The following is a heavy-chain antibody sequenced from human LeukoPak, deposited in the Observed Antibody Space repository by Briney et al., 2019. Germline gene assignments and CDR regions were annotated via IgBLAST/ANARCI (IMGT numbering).Heavy chain of an antibody. Sequence: GASVKVSCKTSGYIFPSYEINWVRQATGQGLEWMGWMNPNSGNTGYAQKFQGRVTITRNTSITTAYMELSSLRSEDTAVYYCARGPKWSGSYYYFDYWGQGTLVTVSS. CDR2: MNPNSGNT. D-gene: IGHD1-26*01. J-gene: IGHJ4*02. V-gene: IGHV1-8*01. CDR1: GYIFPSYE. CDR3: ARGPKWSGSYYYFDY.